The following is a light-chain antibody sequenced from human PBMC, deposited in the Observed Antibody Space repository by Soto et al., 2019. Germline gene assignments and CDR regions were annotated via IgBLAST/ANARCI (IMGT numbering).Light chain of an antibody. CDR1: QSVSSY. J-gene: IGKJ2*01. CDR3: QQRSNWPPA. V-gene: IGKV3-11*01. CDR2: DAS. Sequence: EIVLTQSPATLSLSPGERATLSCRASQSVSSYLAWYQQKPGQAPRLLIYDASNRATVIPARFSGSGSGTDFTLTISRLEPEDFAVYYCQQRSNWPPAFGQGTKLEIK.